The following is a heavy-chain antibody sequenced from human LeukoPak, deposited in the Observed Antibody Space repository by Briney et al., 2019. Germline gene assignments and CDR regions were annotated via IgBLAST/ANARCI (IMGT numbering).Heavy chain of an antibody. D-gene: IGHD5-24*01. J-gene: IGHJ4*02. Sequence: GGSLRLSCSVSGFTFSAYTMHWVRQAPGGGLQYVSSISSNGGKTYYADSVKGRFTISRDNSKNTLYPQMSSLRLEDTAVYYCVKDRWIDYWGQGVLVTVSS. CDR3: VKDRWIDY. CDR2: ISSNGGKT. V-gene: IGHV3-64D*09. CDR1: GFTFSAYT.